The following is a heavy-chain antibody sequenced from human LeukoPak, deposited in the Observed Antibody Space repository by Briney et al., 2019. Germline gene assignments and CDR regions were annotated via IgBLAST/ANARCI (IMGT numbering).Heavy chain of an antibody. CDR2: IDPSDSYT. D-gene: IGHD1-26*01. V-gene: IGHV5-10-1*01. Sequence: GESLKISCKGSGYSFTSYWIGWVRQMPGKGLEWMGRIDPSDSYTNYSPSFQGHVTISADKSISTAYLQWSSLKASDTAMYYCARHGAGELAEYWFDPWGQGTLVTVSS. J-gene: IGHJ5*02. CDR1: GYSFTSYW. CDR3: ARHGAGELAEYWFDP.